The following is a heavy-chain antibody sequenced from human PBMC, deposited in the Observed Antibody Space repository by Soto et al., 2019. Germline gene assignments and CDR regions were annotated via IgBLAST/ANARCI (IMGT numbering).Heavy chain of an antibody. V-gene: IGHV4-59*11. CDR1: GDSISSHY. J-gene: IGHJ4*02. Sequence: SETLSLTCTVSGDSISSHYWSWIRQPPGKGLEWIGYIYYSGSTTYNPSLKSRVTISVDTSKNQFSLKLSSMTAADTAVYYCAKVGSSFQRDYFDYSGQGTLVTVSS. CDR2: IYYSGST. D-gene: IGHD6-13*01. CDR3: AKVGSSFQRDYFDY.